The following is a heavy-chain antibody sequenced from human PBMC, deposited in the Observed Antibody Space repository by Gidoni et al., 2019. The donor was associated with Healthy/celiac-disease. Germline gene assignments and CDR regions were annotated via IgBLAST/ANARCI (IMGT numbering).Heavy chain of an antibody. CDR3: AKGGMVRGPKTNIDY. J-gene: IGHJ4*02. D-gene: IGHD3-10*01. CDR1: GFTFDDYA. CDR2: ISWNSGSI. Sequence: EVQLVASGGGLVQPGRSLRLSCSASGFTFDDYAMHWVRQAPGKGLEWVSGISWNSGSIGYADSVKGRFTISRDNAKNSLYLQMNSLRAEDTALYYCAKGGMVRGPKTNIDYWGQGTLVTVSS. V-gene: IGHV3-9*01.